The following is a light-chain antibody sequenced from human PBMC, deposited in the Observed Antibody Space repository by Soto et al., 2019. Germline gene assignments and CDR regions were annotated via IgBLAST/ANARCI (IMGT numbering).Light chain of an antibody. J-gene: IGKJ1*01. CDR1: QSVTSNY. CDR2: GVS. Sequence: EIVLTQSPGTVSLSPGERATLSCRASQSVTSNYLAWYQQKPGQAPRLLIYGVSSRATGIPDRFSGSGSGTDFTLTISRLEPEDFAVYYCQQYGISPRTFGQGTKVDIK. V-gene: IGKV3-20*01. CDR3: QQYGISPRT.